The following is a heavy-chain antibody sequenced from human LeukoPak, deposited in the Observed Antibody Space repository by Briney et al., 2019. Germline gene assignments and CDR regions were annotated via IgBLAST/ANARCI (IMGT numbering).Heavy chain of an antibody. D-gene: IGHD3-9*01. CDR3: ARSGALTGYLY. CDR2: IYYSGNT. Sequence: SETLSLTCTVSGGSITSYYCSWIRQPPGKGLEWIGYIYYSGNTNYNPTLTSRVTISVDTSRNQFSLKLSSVTAADTAVYYCARSGALTGYLYWGQGTLITVSS. J-gene: IGHJ4*02. V-gene: IGHV4-59*01. CDR1: GGSITSYY.